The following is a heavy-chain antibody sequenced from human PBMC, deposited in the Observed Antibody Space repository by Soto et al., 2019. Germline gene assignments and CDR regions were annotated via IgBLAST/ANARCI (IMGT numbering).Heavy chain of an antibody. D-gene: IGHD6-19*01. CDR2: FYYSGST. CDR3: ARGGWKLFDY. J-gene: IGHJ4*02. Sequence: SETLSLTCTVSGGSISSSSYYWGWIRQPPGKGLEWIGYFYYSGSTNYNPSLKSRVTISVDTSKNQFSLKLSSVTAADTAVYYCARGGWKLFDYWGQGTLVTVSS. CDR1: GGSISSSSYY. V-gene: IGHV4-61*05.